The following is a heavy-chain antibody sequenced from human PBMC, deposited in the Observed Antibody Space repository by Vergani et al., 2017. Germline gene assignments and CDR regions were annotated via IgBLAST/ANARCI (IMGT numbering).Heavy chain of an antibody. CDR2: IYHSGST. CDR3: ARPPPY. J-gene: IGHJ4*02. V-gene: IGHV4-38-2*02. Sequence: QVQLQESGPGLVKPSETLSLTCTVSGYSFSSGYYWGWIRQPPGKGLEWIGSIYHSGSTYYNPSLKSRVTISVDTSKNQFSLKLSSVTAADTAVYYCARPPPYWGQGTLVTVSS. CDR1: GYSFSSGYY.